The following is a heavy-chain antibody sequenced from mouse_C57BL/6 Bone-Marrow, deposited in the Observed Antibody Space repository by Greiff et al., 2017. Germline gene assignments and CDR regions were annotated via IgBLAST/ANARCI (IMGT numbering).Heavy chain of an antibody. V-gene: IGHV1-85*01. J-gene: IGHJ1*03. CDR3: ARIKFDGSSGDWYFDV. CDR2: IYPRDGST. D-gene: IGHD1-1*01. Sequence: QVQLQQSGPELVKPGASVKLSCKASGYTFTSYDINWVKQRPGQGLEWIGWIYPRDGSTKYNEKFKGKATLTVDTSSSTAYLELHSLTPEDSAVYFCARIKFDGSSGDWYFDVWGTGTTVTVSS. CDR1: GYTFTSYD.